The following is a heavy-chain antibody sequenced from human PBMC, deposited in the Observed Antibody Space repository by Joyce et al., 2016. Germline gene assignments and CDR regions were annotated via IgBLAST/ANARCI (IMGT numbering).Heavy chain of an antibody. V-gene: IGHV4-34*01. Sequence: QVPLQQWGAGLFKPLETLSLHCAVSGGPFRGFFWTWVRQPPGKGLEWIGDINNSGVTNYNPSLKTRVTFSVDTSKNQFSLKLTSLSAADTAVYYCARSQWLAPLMYWGQGTPVTVSS. CDR3: ARSQWLAPLMY. J-gene: IGHJ4*02. CDR2: INNSGVT. D-gene: IGHD6-19*01. CDR1: GGPFRGFF.